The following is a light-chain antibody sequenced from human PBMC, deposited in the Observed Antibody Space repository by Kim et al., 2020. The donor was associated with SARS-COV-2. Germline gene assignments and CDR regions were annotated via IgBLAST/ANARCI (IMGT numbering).Light chain of an antibody. J-gene: IGKJ4*01. CDR3: QQYSNWPLT. Sequence: EIVMTQSPATLSVSPGERATLSCRASQSVSSNLAWYQQKPGQAPRLLIYGASTRATGIPGRFSGRGSGTEFTLTISSPQSEDFAVYYCQQYSNWPLTFGGGTKVDIK. CDR1: QSVSSN. CDR2: GAS. V-gene: IGKV3-15*01.